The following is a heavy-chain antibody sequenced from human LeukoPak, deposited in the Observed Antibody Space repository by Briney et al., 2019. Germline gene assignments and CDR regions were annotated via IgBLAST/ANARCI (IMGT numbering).Heavy chain of an antibody. CDR3: ASLSYDSTGYHGPVDY. V-gene: IGHV3-23*03. CDR2: PYIDGST. Sequence: QPGRSLRLSSVASGFTFSSYAMSGVRQPPGKGLDWVSNPYIDGSTYYADAVKGRFTTSRENFKNTLYLQMNRLRDEDTAVYYCASLSYDSTGYHGPVDYWGQGTLVTVSS. D-gene: IGHD3-22*01. CDR1: GFTFSSYA. J-gene: IGHJ4*02.